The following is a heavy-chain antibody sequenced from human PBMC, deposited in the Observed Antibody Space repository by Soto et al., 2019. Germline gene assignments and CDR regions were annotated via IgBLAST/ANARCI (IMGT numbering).Heavy chain of an antibody. CDR2: IVLGSGNT. J-gene: IGHJ1*01. CDR3: ATDPVDPEYIQR. V-gene: IGHV1-58*01. Sequence: GASVKVSCKASGFTFTNSAVQWVRQPRGQRLEWMGWIVLGSGNTNYAQKFQERLTITGDMSTSTAYLELSSLRSEDTAVYYCATDPVDPEYIQRWGQGTLVTVSS. CDR1: GFTFTNSA.